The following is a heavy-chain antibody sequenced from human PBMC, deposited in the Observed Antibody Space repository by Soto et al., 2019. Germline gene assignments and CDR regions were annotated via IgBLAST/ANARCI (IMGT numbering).Heavy chain of an antibody. Sequence: GGSLRLSCAASGFTFSNYAMSWVRQAPGKGLEWVSGISASGGSTYYADSVKGRFTISRDNSKNTLYLQMNSLRADDTAVYYCAKDLSNWNYDRYFDYWGQGTLVTVSS. CDR2: ISASGGST. CDR3: AKDLSNWNYDRYFDY. D-gene: IGHD1-7*01. CDR1: GFTFSNYA. V-gene: IGHV3-23*01. J-gene: IGHJ4*02.